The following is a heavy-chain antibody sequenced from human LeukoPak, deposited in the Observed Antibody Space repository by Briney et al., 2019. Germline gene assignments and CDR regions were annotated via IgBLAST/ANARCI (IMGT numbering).Heavy chain of an antibody. D-gene: IGHD5-12*01. CDR3: ARDIVATITDLPLDYGMDV. J-gene: IGHJ6*02. Sequence: SQTLSLTCAISGDSVSSNSAAWNWIRQSPSRGLEWLGRTYYRSKWYNDYAVSVKSRITINPDTSKNQFSLQLNSVTPEDTAVYYCARDIVATITDLPLDYGMDVWGQGTTVTVSS. CDR2: TYYRSKWYN. V-gene: IGHV6-1*01. CDR1: GDSVSSNSAA.